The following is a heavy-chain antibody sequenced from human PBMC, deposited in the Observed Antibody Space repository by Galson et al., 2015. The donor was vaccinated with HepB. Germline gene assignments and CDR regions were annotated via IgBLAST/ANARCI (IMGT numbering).Heavy chain of an antibody. CDR2: ISSSSSYI. CDR3: ARQKVALGRMGYYYGMDV. CDR1: GFTFSSYS. J-gene: IGHJ6*02. V-gene: IGHV3-21*01. Sequence: SLRLSCAASGFTFSSYSMNWVRQAPGKGLEWVSSISSSSSYIYYADSVKGRFTISRDNAKNSLYLQMNSLRAEDTAVYYCARQKVALGRMGYYYGMDVWGQGTTVTVSS. D-gene: IGHD3/OR15-3a*01.